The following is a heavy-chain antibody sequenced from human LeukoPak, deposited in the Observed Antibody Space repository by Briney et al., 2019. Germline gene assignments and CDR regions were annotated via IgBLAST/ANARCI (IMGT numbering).Heavy chain of an antibody. D-gene: IGHD3-10*01. CDR3: ATGNYGSGSYPV. V-gene: IGHV1-24*01. Sequence: ASVEVSCKASGYTFTSYYMHWVRQAPGKGLEWMGGFDPEDGETIYAQKFQGRVTMTEDTSTDTAYMELSSLRSEDTAVYYCATGNYGSGSYPVWGQGTLVTVSS. CDR2: FDPEDGET. CDR1: GYTFTSYY. J-gene: IGHJ4*02.